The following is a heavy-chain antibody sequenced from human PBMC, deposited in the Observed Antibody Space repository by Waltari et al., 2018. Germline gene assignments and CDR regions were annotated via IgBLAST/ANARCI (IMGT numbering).Heavy chain of an antibody. J-gene: IGHJ6*03. V-gene: IGHV3-23*03. CDR3: AKDSSPFLEHRVYYYYYMDV. CDR2: FYCGGTT. D-gene: IGHD3-3*01. Sequence: EVQLLESGGGLVQPGGSLRLSCAASGFTFGNSAMSWVRQAPGRGVEWVSVFYCGGTTYYADSVKGRFTISRDNSKNTLYLQMNSLRAEDTAVYYCAKDSSPFLEHRVYYYYYMDVWGKGTTVTVSS. CDR1: GFTFGNSA.